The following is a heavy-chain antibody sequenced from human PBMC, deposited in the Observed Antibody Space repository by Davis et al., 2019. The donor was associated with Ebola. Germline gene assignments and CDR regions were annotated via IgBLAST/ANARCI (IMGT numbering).Heavy chain of an antibody. CDR1: GFAFSNYP. D-gene: IGHD3-22*01. Sequence: PGGSLRLSCAASGFAFSNYPTSWVRQVPGKGLDWVSGISGSGGFTNYAESRKCRFTISRDNSKNTLYLQMNSLRAEDTAVYYCAKETSYYYDSSGYYLQYYFDYWGQGTLVTVSS. J-gene: IGHJ4*02. CDR2: ISGSGGFT. V-gene: IGHV3-23*01. CDR3: AKETSYYYDSSGYYLQYYFDY.